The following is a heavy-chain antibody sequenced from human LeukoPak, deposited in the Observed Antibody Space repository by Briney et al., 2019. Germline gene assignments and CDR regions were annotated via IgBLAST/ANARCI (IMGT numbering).Heavy chain of an antibody. CDR2: ISWNSGSI. CDR1: GFTFDDYA. D-gene: IGHD3-22*01. CDR3: AKDALYYDSSGYRGAFDI. V-gene: IGHV3-9*01. J-gene: IGHJ3*02. Sequence: GRSLILSCAASGFTFDDYAMHWVRQAPGKGLEWVSGISWNSGSIGYADSVKGRFTISRDNAKNSLYLQMNSLRAEDTALYYCAKDALYYDSSGYRGAFDIWGQGTMVTVSS.